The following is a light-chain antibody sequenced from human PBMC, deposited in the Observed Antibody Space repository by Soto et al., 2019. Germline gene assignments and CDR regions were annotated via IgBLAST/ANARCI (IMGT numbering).Light chain of an antibody. Sequence: DIQMTQSPSSVSASVGDRVTITCRTSQGISSWLAWYQQKPGQAPKLLIYAASSLQSGVPLRFSGSGSGTDSTLTLSSLQPEDFASYYCQPAISFPLTFGGGPKVEIK. CDR2: AAS. CDR3: QPAISFPLT. V-gene: IGKV1-12*01. J-gene: IGKJ4*01. CDR1: QGISSW.